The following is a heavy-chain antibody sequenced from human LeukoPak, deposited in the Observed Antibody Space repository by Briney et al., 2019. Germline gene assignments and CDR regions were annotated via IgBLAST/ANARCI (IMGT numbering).Heavy chain of an antibody. CDR1: GFTFSRHA. D-gene: IGHD5-12*01. CDR3: AKSWARGYSGYDLDY. J-gene: IGHJ4*02. CDR2: ISGSGGST. V-gene: IGHV3-23*01. Sequence: GGSLRLSCSASGFTFSRHAMNWVRQAPGKGLEWVSTISGSGGSTYYADSVKGRFTISRDNSKNTLYLQMNSLRAEDTAVYYCAKSWARGYSGYDLDYWGQGTLVTVSS.